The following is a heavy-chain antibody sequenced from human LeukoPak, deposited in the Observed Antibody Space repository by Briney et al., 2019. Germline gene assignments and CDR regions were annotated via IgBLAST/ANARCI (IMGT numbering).Heavy chain of an antibody. CDR2: IYHSGST. Sequence: SETLSLTCTVSGDSISSSNWWSWVRQPPGKGLEWIGEIYHSGSTNYNPSLKSRVTISVDKSKNQFSLKLSSVTAADTAVYYCATEPYYYDSSGSPRGYDAFDIWGQGAMVTVSS. V-gene: IGHV4-4*02. CDR1: GDSISSSNW. CDR3: ATEPYYYDSSGSPRGYDAFDI. D-gene: IGHD3-22*01. J-gene: IGHJ3*02.